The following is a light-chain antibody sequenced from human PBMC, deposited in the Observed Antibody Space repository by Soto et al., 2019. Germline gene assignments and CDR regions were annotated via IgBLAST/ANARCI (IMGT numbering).Light chain of an antibody. CDR3: QQYLA. CDR1: QSVSSSY. J-gene: IGKJ1*01. Sequence: EIVLTQSPGTLSLSPGERATLSCRASQSVSSSYLAWYQQKPGQAPRLLIYGASSRATGIPDRFSGSGSGKDFTLTISRLEPDDFAVYYCQQYLAFGQGTKVEIK. V-gene: IGKV3-20*01. CDR2: GAS.